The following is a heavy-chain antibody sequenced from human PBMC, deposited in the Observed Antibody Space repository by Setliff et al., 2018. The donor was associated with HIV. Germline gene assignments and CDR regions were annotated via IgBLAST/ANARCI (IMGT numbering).Heavy chain of an antibody. Sequence: ASVKVSCKASGYTFTSYGISWVRQAPGQGLEWMGWISAYNGNTNYAQKPQGRVTMTTDTSTSTAYMGLRSLRSDDTAVYYCASRSYGSSDYYYYMDVWGKGTTVTVSS. CDR1: GYTFTSYG. CDR2: ISAYNGNT. D-gene: IGHD5-18*01. CDR3: ASRSYGSSDYYYYMDV. J-gene: IGHJ6*03. V-gene: IGHV1-18*01.